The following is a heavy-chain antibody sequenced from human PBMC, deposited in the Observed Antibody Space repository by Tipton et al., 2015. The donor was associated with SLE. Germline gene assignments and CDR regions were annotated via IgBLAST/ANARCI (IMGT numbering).Heavy chain of an antibody. CDR1: GYTFTSYG. V-gene: IGHV1-18*04. Sequence: QVQLVQSGAEVKKPGASVKVSCQASGYTFTSYGINWVRQAPGQGPEWMGWTSTYNGYTNYAQNLQGRVTMTTDTSSSTAYLELRSLKSDDTAVYYCARDRARDNSGWTTGEPFDLWGQGTMVTVSS. CDR3: ARDRARDNSGWTTGEPFDL. CDR2: TSTYNGYT. D-gene: IGHD6-19*01. J-gene: IGHJ3*01.